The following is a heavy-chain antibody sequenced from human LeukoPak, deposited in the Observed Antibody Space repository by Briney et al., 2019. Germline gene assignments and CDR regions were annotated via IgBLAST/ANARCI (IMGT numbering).Heavy chain of an antibody. CDR2: ISGGGEST. Sequence: TGGYLRLYCAAAAFTFCAYAMSWVRPAPGMRLEWGSTISGGGESTQYAPAVEGRFTISRDNSKHTLYLQMNSLRDEDTVLYYCAKFFRPCRAGGAGSRWGQGPLVTVSS. CDR1: AFTFCAYA. D-gene: IGHD3-10*01. CDR3: AKFFRPCRAGGAGSR. J-gene: IGHJ4*02. V-gene: IGHV3-23*01.